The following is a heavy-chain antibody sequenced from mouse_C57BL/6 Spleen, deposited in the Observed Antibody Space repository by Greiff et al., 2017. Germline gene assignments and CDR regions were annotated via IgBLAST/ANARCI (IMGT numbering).Heavy chain of an antibody. CDR3: AREGYYGSGYFDV. V-gene: IGHV1-55*01. CDR2: MYPGSGST. CDR1: GYSFTSYW. Sequence: VQLQQPGAELVKPAASVTMSCKASGYSFTSYWLTWVKQRPGQGLEWIGDMYPGSGSTNYNEKFKSKATLTVDTSSSTAYMQLSSLTSEDSAVYYCAREGYYGSGYFDVWGTGTTVTVSS. D-gene: IGHD1-1*01. J-gene: IGHJ1*03.